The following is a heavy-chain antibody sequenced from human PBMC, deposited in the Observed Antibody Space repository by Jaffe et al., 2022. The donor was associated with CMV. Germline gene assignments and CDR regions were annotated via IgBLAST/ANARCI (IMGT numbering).Heavy chain of an antibody. V-gene: IGHV4-39*01. CDR2: IYYSGST. CDR1: GGSISSSSYY. J-gene: IGHJ4*02. CDR3: ARRVGATRVFDY. Sequence: QLQLQESGPGLVKPSETLSLTCTVSGGSISSSSYYWGWIRQPPGKGLEWIGSIYYSGSTYYNPSLKSRVTISVDTSKNQFSLKLSSVTAADTAVYYCARRVGATRVFDYWGQGTLVTVSS. D-gene: IGHD1-26*01.